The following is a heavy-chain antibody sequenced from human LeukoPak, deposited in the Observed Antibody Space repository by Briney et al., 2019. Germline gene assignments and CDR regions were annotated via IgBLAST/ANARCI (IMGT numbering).Heavy chain of an antibody. D-gene: IGHD3-9*01. CDR2: ISAYNGNT. CDR3: AREFLNYDILTGYYFDY. CDR1: GYTFTSYG. J-gene: IGHJ4*02. V-gene: IGHV1-18*01. Sequence: GASVKVSCKASGYTFTSYGISWVRQAPGQGLEWMGWISAYNGNTNYAQKLQGRVTMTTDTSTSTAYMELRSLRSDDTAVYYCAREFLNYDILTGYYFDYWGQGTLVTVSS.